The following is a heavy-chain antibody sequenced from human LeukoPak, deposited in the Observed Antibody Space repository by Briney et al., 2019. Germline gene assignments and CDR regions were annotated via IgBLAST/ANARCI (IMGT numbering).Heavy chain of an antibody. CDR1: GPSISSSSYY. V-gene: IGHV4-39*07. CDR2: IYYSGST. Sequence: SQTLSPTCTVSGPSISSSSYYWGCLRQPPGKGLEWIVSIYYSGSTYYNPSLKSRVTISVDTSKNQFSLKLSSVTAADTAVYYCARVGSSWYGAFDIWGQGTMVTVSS. J-gene: IGHJ3*02. CDR3: ARVGSSWYGAFDI. D-gene: IGHD6-13*01.